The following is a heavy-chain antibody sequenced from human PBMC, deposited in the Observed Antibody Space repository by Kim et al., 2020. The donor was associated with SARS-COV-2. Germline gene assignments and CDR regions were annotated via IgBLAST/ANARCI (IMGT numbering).Heavy chain of an antibody. D-gene: IGHD6-19*01. J-gene: IGHJ5*01. Sequence: ADSVKGRFTISRDNAKNSLYLKMNSLRDEDTAVYYCASYPRYSSGWYTDSWGQGTLVTVSS. CDR3: ASYPRYSSGWYTDS. V-gene: IGHV3-48*02.